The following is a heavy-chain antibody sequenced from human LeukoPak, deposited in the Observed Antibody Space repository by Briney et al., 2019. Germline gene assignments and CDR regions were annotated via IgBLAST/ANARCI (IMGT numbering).Heavy chain of an antibody. J-gene: IGHJ4*02. Sequence: ASVKVSCKASGYTFTSYYMHWVRQAPGQGLEWMGWINPNSGGTNYAQKFQGRVTMTEDTSTDTAYMELRSLRSDDTAVYYCARDSSSWFDYWGQGTLVTVSS. CDR2: INPNSGGT. CDR1: GYTFTSYY. CDR3: ARDSSSWFDY. V-gene: IGHV1-2*02. D-gene: IGHD6-13*01.